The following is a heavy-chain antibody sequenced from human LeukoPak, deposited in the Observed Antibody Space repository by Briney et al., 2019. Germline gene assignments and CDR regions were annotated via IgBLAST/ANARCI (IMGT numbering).Heavy chain of an antibody. CDR2: IYYSGST. J-gene: IGHJ4*02. D-gene: IGHD3-10*01. Sequence: KPSETLSLTCTVSGGSISSYYWSWIRQPPGKGLEWIGYIYYSGSTNYNPSLKSRVTISVDTSKNQFSLKLSSVTAADTAVYYCARALGPMVRAPFDYWGQGTLVTVSS. CDR3: ARALGPMVRAPFDY. V-gene: IGHV4-59*01. CDR1: GGSISSYY.